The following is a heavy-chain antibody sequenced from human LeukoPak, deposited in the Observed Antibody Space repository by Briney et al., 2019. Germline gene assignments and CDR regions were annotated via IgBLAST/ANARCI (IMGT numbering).Heavy chain of an antibody. CDR2: IRHDGSDK. J-gene: IGHJ3*02. CDR1: GFTFSMYG. Sequence: GGSLRPSCAASGFTFSMYGMHWVRQAPGKGLEWVTFIRHDGSDKYYADSVKGRFTISRDNSKKTVYLQMNSLRADDTAAYYCAKDRGGCNYGPLDAFDIWGQTRMVIVSS. CDR3: AKDRGGCNYGPLDAFDI. D-gene: IGHD5-18*01. V-gene: IGHV3-30*02.